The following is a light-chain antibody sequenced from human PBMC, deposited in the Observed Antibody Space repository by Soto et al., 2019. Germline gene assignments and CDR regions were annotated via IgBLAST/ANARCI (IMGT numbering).Light chain of an antibody. CDR3: HQYDSSWT. J-gene: IGKJ1*01. Sequence: ESVLTQSPGTLSLSPGERATLSCRASQSVSSSYLTWYQQKPGQAPRLLIYGASSRATGIPDRFSGSGSGTDFTLTISRLEPEDFAVYYCHQYDSSWTFGQGNKVEIK. CDR2: GAS. V-gene: IGKV3-20*01. CDR1: QSVSSSY.